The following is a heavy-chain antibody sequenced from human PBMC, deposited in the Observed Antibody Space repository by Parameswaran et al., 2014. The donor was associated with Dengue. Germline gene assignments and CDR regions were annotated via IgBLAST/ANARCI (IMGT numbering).Heavy chain of an antibody. V-gene: IGHV1-18*01. D-gene: IGHD2-2*02. CDR2: ISAYNGNT. J-gene: IGHJ6*02. CDR3: ARVGYCSSTSCYIPYYYYYGMDV. Sequence: WVRQAPGQGLEWMGWISAYNGNTNYAQKLQGRVTMTTDTSTSTAYMELRGLRSDDTAVYYCARVGYCSSTSCYIPYYYYYGMDVWGQGTTVTVSS.